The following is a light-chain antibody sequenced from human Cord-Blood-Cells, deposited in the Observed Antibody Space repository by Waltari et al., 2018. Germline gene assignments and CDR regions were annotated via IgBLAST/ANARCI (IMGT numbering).Light chain of an antibody. Sequence: QSALPPPASVHGSPCPSITISRPPTASDVGGYTYGSWYQQHPGKAPKPMIYEVSHRPSGVSNRFSGSKSGNTASLTISGLQAEDEADYYCSSYTSSSTWVFGGGTKLTVL. CDR1: ASDVGGYTY. J-gene: IGLJ3*02. V-gene: IGLV2-14*01. CDR3: SSYTSSSTWV. CDR2: EVS.